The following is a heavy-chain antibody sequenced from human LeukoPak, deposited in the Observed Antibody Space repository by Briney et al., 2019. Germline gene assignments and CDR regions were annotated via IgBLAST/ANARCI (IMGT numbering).Heavy chain of an antibody. CDR1: GFTFSSYW. D-gene: IGHD6-19*01. Sequence: AGGSLRLSCAASGFTFSSYWMSWVRQAPGKGLEWVANIKQDGSEKYYVGSVKGRFTISRDNAKNSLYLQMNSLRAEDTAVYYFATRSSYSSGWYAGYFDLWGRGTLVTVSS. J-gene: IGHJ2*01. CDR3: ATRSSYSSGWYAGYFDL. CDR2: IKQDGSEK. V-gene: IGHV3-7*01.